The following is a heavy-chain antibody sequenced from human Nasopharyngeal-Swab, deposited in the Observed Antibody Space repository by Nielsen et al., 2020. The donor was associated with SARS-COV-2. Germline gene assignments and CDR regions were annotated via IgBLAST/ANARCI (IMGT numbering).Heavy chain of an antibody. Sequence: GESLKISCAASGFTFSNYNMNWVRPAPGKGLEWVSSISSSTTYIYYADSVKGRFTISRDNAKNSLYLQMNSLRAEDTAVYYCARDGLDYDFWSAYFMDVWGQGTTVTVSS. J-gene: IGHJ6*02. CDR2: ISSSTTYI. D-gene: IGHD3-3*01. CDR1: GFTFSNYN. V-gene: IGHV3-21*01. CDR3: ARDGLDYDFWSAYFMDV.